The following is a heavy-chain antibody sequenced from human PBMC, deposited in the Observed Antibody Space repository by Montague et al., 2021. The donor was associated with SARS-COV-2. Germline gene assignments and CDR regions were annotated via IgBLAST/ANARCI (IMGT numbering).Heavy chain of an antibody. J-gene: IGHJ5*02. D-gene: IGHD2-21*01. CDR3: ARGGDMNWFDP. Sequence: SETLSLTCTVSVGSISSYYWSWIRQPPGKGLKWIGYIYYSVSTNYNPSLKSRVTISVDTSKNQFSLKLSSVTAADTAVYYCARGGDMNWFDPWGQGTLVTVSS. CDR2: IYYSVST. V-gene: IGHV4-59*01. CDR1: VGSISSYY.